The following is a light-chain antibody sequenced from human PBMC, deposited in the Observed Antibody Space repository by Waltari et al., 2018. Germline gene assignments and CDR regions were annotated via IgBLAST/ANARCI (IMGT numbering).Light chain of an antibody. CDR2: RNN. CDR3: AAWDDSLSGWV. J-gene: IGLJ3*02. V-gene: IGLV1-47*01. CDR1: SSNIGSNY. Sequence: QSVLTQPPSASGTPGQRVTISCSGSSSNIGSNYVYWYQQLPGTAPKLLIYRNNQGPQGVPDQFSGSKSGTSASLAISGLRSEDEADYYCAAWDDSLSGWVFGGGTKLTVL.